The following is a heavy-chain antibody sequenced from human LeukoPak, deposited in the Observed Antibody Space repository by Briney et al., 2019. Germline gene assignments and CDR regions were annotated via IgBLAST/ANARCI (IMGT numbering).Heavy chain of an antibody. CDR2: ISFSGST. J-gene: IGHJ6*03. CDR3: ARDRDSREGATFYYYYYYMDV. D-gene: IGHD1-26*01. Sequence: SETLSLTCTVSGGSISSSSYYWGWIRQPPGEGLEWIGSISFSGSTYYNPSLKSRVTISVDTSKNQFSLKLSSVTAADTAVYYCARDRDSREGATFYYYYYYMDVWGKGTTVTVSS. V-gene: IGHV4-39*02. CDR1: GGSISSSSYY.